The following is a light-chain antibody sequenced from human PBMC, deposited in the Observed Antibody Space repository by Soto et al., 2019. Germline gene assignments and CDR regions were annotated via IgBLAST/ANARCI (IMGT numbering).Light chain of an antibody. J-gene: IGLJ1*01. Sequence: QSALTQPASVSGSPGQSIAISCTGTISDVGGYNYVSWYQQHPGKAPKLMIYDVTTRPSGVSNRFSGSKSGNTAALTISGLQAEDEADYYCSSYTSDTTGVFGTGTKVTVL. CDR1: ISDVGGYNY. V-gene: IGLV2-14*03. CDR2: DVT. CDR3: SSYTSDTTGV.